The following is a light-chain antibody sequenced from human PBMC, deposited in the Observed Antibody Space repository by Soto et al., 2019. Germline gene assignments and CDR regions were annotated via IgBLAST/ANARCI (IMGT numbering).Light chain of an antibody. J-gene: IGKJ2*01. Sequence: DIQMTQSPCSLSASVGDRVTITCRTSESISSYLNWYQQKPGKAPKLLIYAASSLQSGVPSRFSGSGSGTDFTLTISSLQPEDFATYYCQQIYSTPRYTFGQGTKLEIK. CDR3: QQIYSTPRYT. V-gene: IGKV1-39*01. CDR1: ESISSY. CDR2: AAS.